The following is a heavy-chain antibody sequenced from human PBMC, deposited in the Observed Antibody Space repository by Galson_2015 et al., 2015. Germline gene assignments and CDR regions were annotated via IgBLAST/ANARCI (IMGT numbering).Heavy chain of an antibody. D-gene: IGHD3-3*01. CDR3: ARGEPLSEGYYDFWSGYQYYYYGMDV. Sequence: SVKVSCKASGGTFSSYAISWVRQAPGQGLEWMGGIIPIFGTANYAQKFQGRVMITADESTSTAYMELSSLRSEDTAVYYCARGEPLSEGYYDFWSGYQYYYYGMDVWGQGTTVTVSS. V-gene: IGHV1-69*13. CDR1: GGTFSSYA. J-gene: IGHJ6*02. CDR2: IIPIFGTA.